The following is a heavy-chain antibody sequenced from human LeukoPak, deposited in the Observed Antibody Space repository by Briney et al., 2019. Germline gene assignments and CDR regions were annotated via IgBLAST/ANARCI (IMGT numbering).Heavy chain of an antibody. CDR1: GYTFSDYQ. CDR2: ISPNSGGT. Sequence: ASVKVSCKASGYTFSDYQIHWVRQAPGQGLEWMGRISPNSGGTNFAQDFQGRVTMTRDASIRTAFVKLSRLRSDDTAVYYCARAQDTASANDFEYWGQGALVTVSS. V-gene: IGHV1-2*06. J-gene: IGHJ4*02. CDR3: ARAQDTASANDFEY. D-gene: IGHD5-18*01.